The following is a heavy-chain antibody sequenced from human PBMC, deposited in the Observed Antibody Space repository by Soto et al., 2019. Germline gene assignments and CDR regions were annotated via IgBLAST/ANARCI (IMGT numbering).Heavy chain of an antibody. CDR1: GGSISSYN. D-gene: IGHD3-22*01. CDR2: IYTSGST. J-gene: IGHJ4*02. V-gene: IGHV4-4*07. CDR3: ARGGYDSSGYYPLDY. Sequence: SETLSLTCTVSGGSISSYNWSWIRQPAGRGLEWIGRIYTSGSTNYNPSLKSRVTMSVDTCKNQFSLKLSSVTAADTAVYYCARGGYDSSGYYPLDYWGQGTLVTVSS.